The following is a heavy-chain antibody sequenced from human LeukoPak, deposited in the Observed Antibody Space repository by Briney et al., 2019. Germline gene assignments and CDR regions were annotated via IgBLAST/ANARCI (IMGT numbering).Heavy chain of an antibody. J-gene: IGHJ4*02. CDR2: ISGSGGST. Sequence: ETLSLTCTVSGGSISSGGYYWSWVRQAPGKGLEWVSAISGSGGSTYYADSVKGRFTTSRDNSKNTLYLQMNSLRAEDTAVYYCAKDRWFGELPDYWGQGTLVTVSS. CDR3: AKDRWFGELPDY. V-gene: IGHV3-23*01. D-gene: IGHD3-10*01. CDR1: GGSISSGGYY.